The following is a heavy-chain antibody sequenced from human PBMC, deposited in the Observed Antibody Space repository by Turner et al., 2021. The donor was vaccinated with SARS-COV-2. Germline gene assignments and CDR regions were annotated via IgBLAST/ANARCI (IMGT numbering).Heavy chain of an antibody. D-gene: IGHD3-10*01. V-gene: IGHV3-66*01. CDR1: GFTVSRNY. CDR3: AREVSGSSNTGVYFDY. Sequence: EVQLVESGGGLVQPGGSLRLSCAASGFTVSRNYMTWVRQAPGKGLEWVSIIYSGGSTFYSDSVKGRFTISRDNSKNTLDLQMNSLRAEDTAVYYCAREVSGSSNTGVYFDYWGQGTLVTVSS. CDR2: IYSGGST. J-gene: IGHJ4*02.